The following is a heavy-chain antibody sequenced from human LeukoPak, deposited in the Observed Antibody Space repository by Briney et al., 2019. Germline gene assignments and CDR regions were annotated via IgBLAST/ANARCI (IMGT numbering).Heavy chain of an antibody. Sequence: PGGSLRLSCAASGFTFSSYSMNWVRQAPGQGLEWVSSISSSSTYIYYEGSVKGRFTISRDNAKNSLFLQMNSLRAEDTAVYYCARDKGTEGLLPRGDWYFDLWGRGTLVTVSS. V-gene: IGHV3-21*01. CDR2: ISSSSTYI. J-gene: IGHJ2*01. D-gene: IGHD3-3*01. CDR3: ARDKGTEGLLPRGDWYFDL. CDR1: GFTFSSYS.